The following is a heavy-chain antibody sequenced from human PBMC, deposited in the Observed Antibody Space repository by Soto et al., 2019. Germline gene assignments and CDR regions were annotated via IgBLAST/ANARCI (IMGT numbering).Heavy chain of an antibody. CDR3: ARVRYYGSGRSYSYDY. Sequence: GGSLRLSCAASGFTFSSYWMHWVRQAPGKGLVWVSRINSDGSSTSYADSVKGRFTISRDNAKNTLYLQMNSLRAEDTAVYYCARVRYYGSGRSYSYDYWGQGTLVTVSS. D-gene: IGHD3-10*01. J-gene: IGHJ4*02. V-gene: IGHV3-74*01. CDR2: INSDGSST. CDR1: GFTFSSYW.